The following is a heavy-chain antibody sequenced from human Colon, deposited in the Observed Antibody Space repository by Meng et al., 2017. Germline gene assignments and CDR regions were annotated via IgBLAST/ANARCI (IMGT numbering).Heavy chain of an antibody. Sequence: QVELEASGLGRVAPSGPLSPTCAVSGGSISSSNYWSWVRQPPGKGLEWIGQIYLSGSPSYNPSLESRVTISVDKSKNQLSLRLTSVTAADTAIYYRARHGGWHFDYWGQGTLVTVSS. D-gene: IGHD6-19*01. J-gene: IGHJ4*02. CDR3: ARHGGWHFDY. V-gene: IGHV4-4*02. CDR1: GGSISSSNY. CDR2: IYLSGSP.